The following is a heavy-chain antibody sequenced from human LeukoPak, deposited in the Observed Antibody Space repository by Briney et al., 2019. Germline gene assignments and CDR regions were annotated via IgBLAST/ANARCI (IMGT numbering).Heavy chain of an antibody. CDR2: ISYDGSNK. CDR3: ARDMTTVTGDAFDI. D-gene: IGHD4-17*01. Sequence: SCKASGYTFTSYAMHWVRQAPGKGLEWVAVISYDGSNKYYADSVKGRFTISRDNSKNTLYLQMNSLRAEDTAVYYCARDMTTVTGDAFDIWGQGTMVTVSS. J-gene: IGHJ3*02. V-gene: IGHV3-30*04. CDR1: GYTFTSYA.